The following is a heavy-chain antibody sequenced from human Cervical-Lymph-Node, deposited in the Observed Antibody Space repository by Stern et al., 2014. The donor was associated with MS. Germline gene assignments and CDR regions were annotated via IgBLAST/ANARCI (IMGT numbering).Heavy chain of an antibody. CDR1: GGTFSSYG. CDR3: ATAGVGVAAYNSFDP. D-gene: IGHD3-10*01. J-gene: IGHJ5*02. Sequence: VQLVESGAEVKKPGSSVKVSCQASGGTFSSYGIIWVRQAPGQGLEWMGGLIPRFGTANNAQQFQGRVTIGADESTSTGYMELSSLRLEDTAVYYCATAGVGVAAYNSFDPWGQGTLVIVSS. CDR2: LIPRFGTA. V-gene: IGHV1-69*01.